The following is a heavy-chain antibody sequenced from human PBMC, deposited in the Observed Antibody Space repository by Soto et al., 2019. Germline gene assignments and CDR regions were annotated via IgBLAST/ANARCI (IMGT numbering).Heavy chain of an antibody. CDR1: GYTFTSYG. V-gene: IGHV1-18*01. D-gene: IGHD2-2*01. CDR3: ARWGYCSSTSCYGLYGMDV. CDR2: ISAYNGNT. J-gene: IGHJ6*02. Sequence: QVQLVQSGAEVKKPGASVKVSCKASGYTFTSYGISWVRQAPGQGLEWMGWISAYNGNTNYAQKLQGRVTMTRDTSTSTAYMELRSLRSDDTAVYYCARWGYCSSTSCYGLYGMDVWGQGTTVTVSS.